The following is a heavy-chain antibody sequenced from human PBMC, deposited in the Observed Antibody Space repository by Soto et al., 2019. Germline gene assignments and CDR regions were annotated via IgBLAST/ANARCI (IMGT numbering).Heavy chain of an antibody. J-gene: IGHJ6*02. CDR1: GYTLNTYY. CDR3: ARGGGFSPYYYNLDV. V-gene: IGHV1-46*02. Sequence: QVQLVQSGAEVQKPGASVKVSCKASGYTLNTYYMHWVRQAPGQGPEWMGIINPRGGSTTYAQNFQDRVTMTRDTSSSIVYMELSSLRSQDTAVYYCARGGGFSPYYYNLDVWGQGTTVTVSS. CDR2: INPRGGST. D-gene: IGHD2-15*01.